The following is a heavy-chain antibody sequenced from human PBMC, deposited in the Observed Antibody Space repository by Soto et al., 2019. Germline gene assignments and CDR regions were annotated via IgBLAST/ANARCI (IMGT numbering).Heavy chain of an antibody. CDR1: GYTFTGYY. D-gene: IGHD4-17*01. Sequence: QVQLVQSGAEVKKPGASVKVSCKASGYTFTGYYMHWVRQAPGQGLEWMGWINPNSGGTNYAQKVQRRLPMTRDTSISTAYMELSRLRSDDTAVYYCASNTPDYGDYRYYYYGMDVWGQGTTVTVSS. CDR3: ASNTPDYGDYRYYYYGMDV. V-gene: IGHV1-2*02. CDR2: INPNSGGT. J-gene: IGHJ6*02.